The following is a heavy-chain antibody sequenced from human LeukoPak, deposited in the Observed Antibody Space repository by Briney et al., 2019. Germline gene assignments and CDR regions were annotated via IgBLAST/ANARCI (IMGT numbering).Heavy chain of an antibody. CDR3: ARVQWELGFDY. V-gene: IGHV4-59*01. D-gene: IGHD4-23*01. J-gene: IGHJ4*02. CDR1: GGSISSYY. Sequence: ASETLSLTCTVSGGSISSYYWSWIRQPPGKGLEWIGYIYYSGSTNYNPSLKSRVTISVDTSKNQFSLKLSSVTAADTAVYYCARVQWELGFDYWGQGTLVTVSS. CDR2: IYYSGST.